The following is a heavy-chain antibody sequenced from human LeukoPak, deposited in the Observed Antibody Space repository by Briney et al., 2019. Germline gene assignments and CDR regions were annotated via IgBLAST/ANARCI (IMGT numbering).Heavy chain of an antibody. J-gene: IGHJ4*02. CDR3: ATTWEGSQGWFGGPGYVSDY. D-gene: IGHD3-10*01. CDR2: IYYSGST. V-gene: IGHV4-39*07. Sequence: SETLSLTCTVSGGSISSSSYYWGWIRQPPGKGLEWIGSIYYSGSTYYNPSLKSRVTISVDTSKNQFSLKLSSVTAADTAVYYCATTWEGSQGWFGGPGYVSDYWGQGTLVTVSS. CDR1: GGSISSSSYY.